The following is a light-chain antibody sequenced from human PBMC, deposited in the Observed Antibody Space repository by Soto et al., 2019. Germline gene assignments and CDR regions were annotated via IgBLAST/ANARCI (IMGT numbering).Light chain of an antibody. CDR2: GAS. J-gene: IGKJ1*01. CDR1: QSVGPN. Sequence: ERAMTQSAATLYVSTGQRETLSYRASQSVGPNLGCYQQKPGQAPRLLVYGASTRATGIAARFSGSGSGKEFTPTICGPQSEDLASYFCQHYNNGPPYRMFGQWTKGAIK. CDR3: QHYNNGPPYRM. V-gene: IGKV3-15*01.